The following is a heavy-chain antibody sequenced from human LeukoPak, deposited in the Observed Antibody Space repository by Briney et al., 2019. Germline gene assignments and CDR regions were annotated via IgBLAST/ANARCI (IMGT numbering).Heavy chain of an antibody. CDR1: GHTFTSYG. D-gene: IGHD2-15*01. J-gene: IGHJ3*02. V-gene: IGHV1-18*01. CDR3: ARDQGVVVPGAFDI. CDR2: ISAYNGNT. Sequence: ASVKVSCKTSGHTFTSYGISWVRQAPGQGLEWMGWISAYNGNTNYAQKLQGRVTMTTDTSTSTAYMELRSLRSDDTAVYYCARDQGVVVPGAFDIWGQGTMVTVSS.